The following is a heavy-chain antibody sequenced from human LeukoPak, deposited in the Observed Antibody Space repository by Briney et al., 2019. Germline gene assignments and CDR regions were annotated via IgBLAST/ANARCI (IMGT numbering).Heavy chain of an antibody. D-gene: IGHD6-19*01. Sequence: SETLSLSCTVSGGSVSSYSWTWIRQPPGKGLEWIGANTNYNPSLKSRVTISVDTSKNQFSLKLNSVTAADTAVYYCARHYSSGWSDCWGQGTLVTVSS. J-gene: IGHJ5*01. CDR1: GGSVSSYS. V-gene: IGHV4-59*08. CDR3: ARHYSSGWSDC. CDR2: ANT.